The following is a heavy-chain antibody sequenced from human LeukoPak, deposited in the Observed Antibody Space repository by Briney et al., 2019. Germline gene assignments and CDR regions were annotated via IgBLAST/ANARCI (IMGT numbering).Heavy chain of an antibody. D-gene: IGHD2-21*02. CDR1: GYTLTELS. J-gene: IGHJ4*02. V-gene: IGHV1-24*01. CDR3: ATAYCGGDCYFHY. Sequence: GASVKVSCKFSGYTLTELSMHWVRQAPGKGLEWMGGFDPEDGETIYAQKFQGRVTMTEDTSTDTAYVELSSLRSEDTAVYYCATAYCGGDCYFHYWGQGTLVTVSS. CDR2: FDPEDGET.